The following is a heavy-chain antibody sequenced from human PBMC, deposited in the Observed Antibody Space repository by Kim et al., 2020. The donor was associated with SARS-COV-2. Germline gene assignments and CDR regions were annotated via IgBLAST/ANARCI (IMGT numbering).Heavy chain of an antibody. V-gene: IGHV4-39*01. CDR2: IYYSGNT. CDR1: GGSISSSNFY. Sequence: SETLSLTCTVSGGSISSSNFYWGWIRQSPGKGLEWIGSIYYSGNTYYSPSLKSRVTMSVDTSQGQFSLTLSSVTAADTAVYYCARRPYGDYYLDYWGQGTLVTVSS. J-gene: IGHJ4*02. D-gene: IGHD4-17*01. CDR3: ARRPYGDYYLDY.